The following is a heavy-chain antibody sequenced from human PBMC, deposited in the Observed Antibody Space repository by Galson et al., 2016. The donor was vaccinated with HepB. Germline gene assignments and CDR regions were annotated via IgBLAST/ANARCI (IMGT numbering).Heavy chain of an antibody. V-gene: IGHV3-23*01. CDR2: IHGRGGNT. CDR3: AKLTEPTSLVRGVNDIFDI. CDR1: GFTFGNYA. D-gene: IGHD3-10*01. J-gene: IGHJ3*02. Sequence: SLRLSCAASGFTFGNYAMHWVRQAPGKGLEWVSTIHGRGGNTYYADSVRGRFTISRDNSKNTLYLQMNSLRAEDTAVYYCAKLTEPTSLVRGVNDIFDIWGQGTMVTVSS.